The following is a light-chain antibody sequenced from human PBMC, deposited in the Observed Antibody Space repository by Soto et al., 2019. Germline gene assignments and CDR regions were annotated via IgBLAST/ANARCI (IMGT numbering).Light chain of an antibody. V-gene: IGKV2-30*01. CDR2: KVS. Sequence: DVVMTQSPLSLPVTLGQPSSISCRSSQSLVFSDGSTYLSWFHQMPGQSPRRLIHKVSNRDSGVPDRFSGSGSGTDFTLKITRVGDEDVGVYYCFQGTRWHHTLGQGTKVDIK. J-gene: IGKJ1*01. CDR1: QSLVFSDGSTY. CDR3: FQGTRWHHT.